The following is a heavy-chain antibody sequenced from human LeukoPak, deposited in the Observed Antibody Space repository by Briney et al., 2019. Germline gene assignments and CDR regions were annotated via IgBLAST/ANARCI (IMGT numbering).Heavy chain of an antibody. V-gene: IGHV4-31*03. CDR3: ARVMWDQGPAVAGTRWFDP. CDR1: GGSISSGGYY. D-gene: IGHD6-19*01. J-gene: IGHJ5*02. Sequence: SQTLSLTCTVSGGSISSGGYYWSWIRQHPGKGQEWIGYIYYSGSTYYNPSLKSRVTISVDTSKNQFSLKLSSVTAADTAVYYCARVMWDQGPAVAGTRWFDPWGQGTLVTVSS. CDR2: IYYSGST.